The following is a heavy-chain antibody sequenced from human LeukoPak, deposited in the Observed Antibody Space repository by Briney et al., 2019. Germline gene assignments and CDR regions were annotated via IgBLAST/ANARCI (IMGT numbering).Heavy chain of an antibody. D-gene: IGHD3-10*01. CDR1: GFTFSSYA. CDR3: AKDPMVRGVISYRFDP. CDR2: ISYDGSNK. J-gene: IGHJ5*02. V-gene: IGHV3-30*04. Sequence: GGSLRLSCAASGFTFSSYAMHWVRQAPGKGLEWVAVISYDGSNKYYADSVKGRFTISRDNSKNTLYLQMNSLRAEDTAVYYCAKDPMVRGVISYRFDPWGQGTLVTVSS.